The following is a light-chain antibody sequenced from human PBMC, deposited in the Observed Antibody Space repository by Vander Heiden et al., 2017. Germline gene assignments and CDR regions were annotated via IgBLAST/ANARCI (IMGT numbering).Light chain of an antibody. CDR2: AAS. J-gene: IGKJ4*01. CDR3: QQANSFPST. Sequence: DTQMTPPPSSVPASVGDRVTITCRASKGSSSWLAWYQQKPGKAPKLLIYAASSLQSGVPSRFSGSGSGTDFTLTISSLQPEDFATYYCQQANSFPSTFGGGTKVEIK. V-gene: IGKV1D-12*01. CDR1: KGSSSW.